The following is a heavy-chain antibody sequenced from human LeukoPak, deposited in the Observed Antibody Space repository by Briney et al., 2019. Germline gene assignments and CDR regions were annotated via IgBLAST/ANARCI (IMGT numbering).Heavy chain of an antibody. CDR3: TSPAGGNSDTDPSYYYYMDV. J-gene: IGHJ6*03. CDR2: IRSKANNYAT. Sequence: GGSLRLSCAASGFIFSGSAMHWVRQASGKGLEWVGRIRSKANNYATAYAASVKGRFTISRDDSKNTAYLQMNSLKTEDTAVYYCTSPAGGNSDTDPSYYYYMDVWGKGTTVTVSS. D-gene: IGHD4-23*01. CDR1: GFIFSGSA. V-gene: IGHV3-73*01.